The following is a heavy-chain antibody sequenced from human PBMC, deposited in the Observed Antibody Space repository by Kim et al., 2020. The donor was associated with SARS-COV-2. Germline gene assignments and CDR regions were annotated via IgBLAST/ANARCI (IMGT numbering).Heavy chain of an antibody. CDR1: GFTFSSYG. V-gene: IGHV3-30*18. J-gene: IGHJ6*02. CDR2: ISYDGSNK. CDR3: AKDLDYGDYYYYYGMDV. Sequence: GGSLRLSCAASGFTFSSYGMHWVRQAPGKGLEWVAVISYDGSNKYHADSVKGRFTISRDNSKNTLYLQMNSLRAEDTAVYYCAKDLDYGDYYYYYGMDVWGQGTTVTVSS. D-gene: IGHD4-17*01.